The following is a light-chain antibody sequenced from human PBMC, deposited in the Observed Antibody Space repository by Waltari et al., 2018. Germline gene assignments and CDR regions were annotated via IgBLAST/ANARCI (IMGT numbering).Light chain of an antibody. CDR2: RAS. CDR3: QQHGTLPAT. J-gene: IGKJ1*01. V-gene: IGKV3-20*01. Sequence: VLPQPPATALLSSGERVTLPCRASQRVGSSCFAWYQQKPGQAPRLVIYRASRRATGIPDRFSGSGSGTDFSLTISRLEPEDFAVYYCQQHGTLPATFGQGTKVEIK. CDR1: QRVGSSC.